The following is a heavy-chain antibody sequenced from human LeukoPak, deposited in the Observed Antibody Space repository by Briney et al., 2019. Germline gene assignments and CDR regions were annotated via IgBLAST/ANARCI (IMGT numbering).Heavy chain of an antibody. CDR3: ASAPYVWGTPFDY. V-gene: IGHV3-30-3*01. CDR2: ISYDGSNK. J-gene: IGHJ4*02. Sequence: GGSLRLSCAASGFTFSSYAMHWVRQAPGKGLEWVAVISYDGSNKYYADSVKGRFTISRDNSKNTLYLQMNSLRAEDTAVYYCASAPYVWGTPFDYWGQGTLVTVSS. D-gene: IGHD3-16*01. CDR1: GFTFSSYA.